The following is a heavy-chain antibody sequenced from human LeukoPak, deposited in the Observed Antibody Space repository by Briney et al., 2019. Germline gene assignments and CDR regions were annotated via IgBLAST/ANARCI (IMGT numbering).Heavy chain of an antibody. Sequence: KTSETLSLTCTVSGGSISSYYWSWIRQPPGKGLEWIGYTYYSGSTNYNPSLKSRVTISVDTSKNQFSLKLSSVTAADTAVYYCASGSEVAGAYYYYGMDVWGQGTTVTVSS. V-gene: IGHV4-59*01. CDR2: TYYSGST. CDR1: GGSISSYY. J-gene: IGHJ6*02. D-gene: IGHD6-19*01. CDR3: ASGSEVAGAYYYYGMDV.